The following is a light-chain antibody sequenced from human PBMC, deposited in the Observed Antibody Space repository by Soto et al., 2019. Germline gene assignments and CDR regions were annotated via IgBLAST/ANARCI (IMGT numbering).Light chain of an antibody. J-gene: IGKJ3*01. V-gene: IGKV3-20*01. CDR2: GAS. Sequence: EIVMTQSPATLSVSPWEIATLSFMASQSVRNNLAWYQQKPGQAPRLLIYGASTRATGIPARFSGSGSGTDFTLTISRLEPEHFAVYYCQQYGSSPQVTFGPGTKVDIK. CDR1: QSVRNN. CDR3: QQYGSSPQVT.